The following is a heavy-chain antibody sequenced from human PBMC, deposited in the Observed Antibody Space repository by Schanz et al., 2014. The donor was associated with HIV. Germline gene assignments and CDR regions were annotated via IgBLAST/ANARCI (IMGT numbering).Heavy chain of an antibody. D-gene: IGHD6-6*01. Sequence: QVDLVESGGGVVQPGRSLRLSCTASGFTFSSYGMYWVRQAPGKGLEWVAVISHDGSKKYYADSVRGRITISRDNSKNTLYLQMNSLRADDTAVYYCAKGWRGYSISSWVDYWGQGTLVTVSS. CDR2: ISHDGSKK. CDR1: GFTFSSYG. V-gene: IGHV3-30*18. J-gene: IGHJ4*02. CDR3: AKGWRGYSISSWVDY.